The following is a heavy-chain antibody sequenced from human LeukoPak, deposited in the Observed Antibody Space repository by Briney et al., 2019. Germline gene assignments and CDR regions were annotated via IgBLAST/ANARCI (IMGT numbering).Heavy chain of an antibody. CDR2: IYRGGNT. Sequence: PGGSLRLSCAASGFTVSSNYMSWVRQAPGKGLEWVSIIYRGGNTYYADSVKGRFTISRDNSKNMVFLQMNSLRAEDTALFYCARSRLDAFDLWGQGTMVTVSS. CDR3: ARSRLDAFDL. CDR1: GFTVSSNY. V-gene: IGHV3-53*01. D-gene: IGHD6-19*01. J-gene: IGHJ3*01.